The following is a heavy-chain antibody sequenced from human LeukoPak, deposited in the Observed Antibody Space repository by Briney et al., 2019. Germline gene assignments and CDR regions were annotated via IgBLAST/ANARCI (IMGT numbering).Heavy chain of an antibody. CDR2: INPNSGGT. J-gene: IGHJ4*02. CDR3: ATLVIAVAGGFGDY. D-gene: IGHD6-19*01. V-gene: IGHV1-2*02. Sequence: ASVKVSCKASGYTFTGYYMHWVRQAPGQGLGWTGWINPNSGGTNYAQKFQGRVTMTRDTSISTGYMELSRLRSDDTAVYYCATLVIAVAGGFGDYWGQGTLVTVSS. CDR1: GYTFTGYY.